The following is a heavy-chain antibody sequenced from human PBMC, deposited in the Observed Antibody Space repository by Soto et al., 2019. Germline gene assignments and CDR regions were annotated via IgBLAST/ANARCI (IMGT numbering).Heavy chain of an antibody. D-gene: IGHD6-13*01. CDR2: IYYSGST. V-gene: IGHV4-59*07. J-gene: IGHJ6*02. CDR1: GHSISSYY. Sequence: PSDTLSLTCTFSGHSISSYYWCWIRQPPGKGLEWIGYIYYSGSTNYNPSLKSRVTISVDTSKNQFSLNLSSVTAADTAVYYCASSNIAAAGFYYYGMDVWGRGTTVT. CDR3: ASSNIAAAGFYYYGMDV.